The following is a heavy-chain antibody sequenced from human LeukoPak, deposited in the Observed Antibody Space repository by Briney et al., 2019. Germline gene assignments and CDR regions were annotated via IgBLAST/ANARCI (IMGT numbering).Heavy chain of an antibody. Sequence: PGGSLRLSCAASGFTVSSNYMNWVRQAPGKGLEWVSIIYSGGSTFYADSVKGRFTISRDNSKNTLHLQMNSLRAEDTAVNYCARSNDAFDIWGQGTMVTVSS. CDR3: ARSNDAFDI. V-gene: IGHV3-53*01. CDR1: GFTVSSNY. D-gene: IGHD5/OR15-5a*01. J-gene: IGHJ3*02. CDR2: IYSGGST.